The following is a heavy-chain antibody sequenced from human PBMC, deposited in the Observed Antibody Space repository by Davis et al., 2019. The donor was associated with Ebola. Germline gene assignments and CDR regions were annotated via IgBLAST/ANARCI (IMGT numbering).Heavy chain of an antibody. D-gene: IGHD4-17*01. Sequence: GGSLRPSFPAPGFTFSSYWMSWFRQAPGKGLEWVANIKQDGSEKYSVDSVKGRFTISRDNAKNSLYLQMNSLRAEDTAVYYCARDFRYGEEGDYWGQGTLVTVSS. V-gene: IGHV3-7*01. CDR1: GFTFSSYW. CDR2: IKQDGSEK. J-gene: IGHJ4*02. CDR3: ARDFRYGEEGDY.